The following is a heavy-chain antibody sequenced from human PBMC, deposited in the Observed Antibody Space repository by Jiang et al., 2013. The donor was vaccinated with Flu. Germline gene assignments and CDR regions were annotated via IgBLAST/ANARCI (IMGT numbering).Heavy chain of an antibody. CDR3: ARDPSSDLYYYGIGR. Sequence: VQLVESGGGVVQPGGSLRLSCAASGFTFSSYGMHWVRQAPGKGLEWVAVIWYDGSNKYYADSVKGRFTISRDNSKNTLYLQMNSLRAEDTAVYYCARDPSSDLYYYGIGRLGPRDQRSPSP. J-gene: IGHJ6*02. CDR2: IWYDGSNK. V-gene: IGHV3-33*08. CDR1: GFTFSSYG. D-gene: IGHD2-2*01.